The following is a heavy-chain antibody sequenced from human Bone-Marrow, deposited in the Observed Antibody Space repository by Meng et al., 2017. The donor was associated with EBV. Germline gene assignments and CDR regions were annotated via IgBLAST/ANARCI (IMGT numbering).Heavy chain of an antibody. CDR2: TNEDGRTT. Sequence: VQLVESGGALVPPGGSLRLSCVASGFTFSHYWMHWVRQAPGKGLVWVSRTNEDGRTTDYADSVKGRFTISRDNTKNILYLQMDSLRADDTALYFCSRDLAGSDDDWGQGTLDTVSS. CDR3: SRDLAGSDDD. CDR1: GFTFSHYW. V-gene: IGHV3-74*01. D-gene: IGHD6-25*01. J-gene: IGHJ4*02.